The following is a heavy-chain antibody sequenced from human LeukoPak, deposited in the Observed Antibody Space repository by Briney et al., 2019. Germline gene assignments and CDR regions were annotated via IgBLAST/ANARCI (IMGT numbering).Heavy chain of an antibody. CDR1: GGSVSSGDSY. Sequence: PSQTLSLTCTVSGGSVSSGDSYWNWIRQHPGKGLEWIGYIHYSGNFDYNPSLKSRVTISVDTSNNQFSMRLASLTAADTAVYYCAREERLRGTDWFPSWGQGTLVTVSS. V-gene: IGHV4-31*03. CDR3: AREERLRGTDWFPS. CDR2: IHYSGNF. D-gene: IGHD4-17*01. J-gene: IGHJ5*01.